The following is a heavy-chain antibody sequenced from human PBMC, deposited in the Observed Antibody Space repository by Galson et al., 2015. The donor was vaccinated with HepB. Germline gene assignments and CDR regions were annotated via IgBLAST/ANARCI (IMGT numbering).Heavy chain of an antibody. CDR3: TTDSDFYGSGKGY. CDR2: IKSKTDGRTT. J-gene: IGHJ4*02. CDR1: GFTFSNAW. D-gene: IGHD3-10*01. Sequence: SLRLSCAASGFTFSNAWMSWVRQAPGKGLEWVGRIKSKTDGRTTDYAAPLKGRFTISRDDSRNMLYLQMNSLKTEDTAVYFCTTDSDFYGSGKGYWGQGTLVTVSS. V-gene: IGHV3-15*01.